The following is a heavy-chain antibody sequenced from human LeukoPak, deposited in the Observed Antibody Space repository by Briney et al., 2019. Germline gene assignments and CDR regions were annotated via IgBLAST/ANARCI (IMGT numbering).Heavy chain of an antibody. V-gene: IGHV4-59*01. D-gene: IGHD3-10*01. CDR1: GGSIKNYY. CDR3: ARDVPRGTGYMDV. Sequence: PSETLSLTCTVSGGSIKNYYWTWIRQPPGKRLEWIGYIYYSGSTSSNPSLKSRVTISVDTSKNRFSLRLKYVTAADTAVYYCARDVPRGTGYMDVWGKGTTVTVSS. CDR2: IYYSGST. J-gene: IGHJ6*03.